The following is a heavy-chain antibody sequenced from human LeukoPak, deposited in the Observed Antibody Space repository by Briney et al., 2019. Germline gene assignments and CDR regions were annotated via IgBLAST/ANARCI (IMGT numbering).Heavy chain of an antibody. Sequence: SETLSLTCTVSGGSISSYYWSWIRQPPGKGLEWIGYIYYSGSTNYNPSLKSRVTISVDTSKNQFSLKLSSVTAADTAVYYCAASVGIYYDSSRQYFQHWGQGTLVTVSS. V-gene: IGHV4-59*01. D-gene: IGHD3-22*01. CDR1: GGSISSYY. CDR2: IYYSGST. J-gene: IGHJ1*01. CDR3: AASVGIYYDSSRQYFQH.